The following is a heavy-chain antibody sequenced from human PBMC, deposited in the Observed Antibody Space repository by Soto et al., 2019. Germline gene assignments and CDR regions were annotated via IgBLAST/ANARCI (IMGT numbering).Heavy chain of an antibody. J-gene: IGHJ6*02. V-gene: IGHV4-61*01. D-gene: IGHD5-12*01. CDR2: IYYSGST. CDR1: GGSVSSGSYY. Sequence: SETLSLTCTVSGGSVSSGSYYWSWIRQPPGKGLEWIGYIYYSGSTNYNPSLKSRVTISVDTSTNQFSLKLRYVHASDTAVYYWASPGWLRSPYYYYGMDVCAQGSKVTVS. CDR3: ASPGWLRSPYYYYGMDV.